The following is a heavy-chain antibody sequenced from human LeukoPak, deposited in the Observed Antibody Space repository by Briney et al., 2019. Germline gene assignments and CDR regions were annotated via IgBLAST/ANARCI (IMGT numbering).Heavy chain of an antibody. J-gene: IGHJ4*02. CDR1: GFIFSSFW. CDR3: ARERYCGGDCPNFDY. CDR2: IKQDGSDK. V-gene: IGHV3-7*05. D-gene: IGHD2-21*02. Sequence: QAGGSLSLSCAASGFIFSSFWMSWVRQAPGKGLEGVADIKQDGSDKYYVDSVKGRFTISRDNAKNSLYLQMNSLRVEDTAVYYCARERYCGGDCPNFDYWGQGSLVTVSS.